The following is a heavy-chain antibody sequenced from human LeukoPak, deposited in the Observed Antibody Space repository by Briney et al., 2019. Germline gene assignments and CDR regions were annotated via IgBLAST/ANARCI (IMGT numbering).Heavy chain of an antibody. CDR3: AKDYYYDPVDAFDV. V-gene: IGHV3-23*01. J-gene: IGHJ3*01. CDR1: GSNFRTYA. D-gene: IGHD3-22*01. CDR2: IGARYGST. Sequence: GGSLRLSCAAYGSNFRTYAMSWVRQAPGKGLEWVSCIGARYGSTFYADSVKGRFTISRDNSKNTLYLQMNSLRAEDTAVYYCAKDYYYDPVDAFDVWGQGTMVSVSS.